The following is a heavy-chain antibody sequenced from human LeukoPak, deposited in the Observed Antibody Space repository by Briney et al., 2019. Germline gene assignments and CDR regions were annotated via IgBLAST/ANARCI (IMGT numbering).Heavy chain of an antibody. CDR3: ARDGSGSYSTVFDY. J-gene: IGHJ4*02. CDR2: IYYSGST. V-gene: IGHV4-59*01. CDR1: GGSISSYY. Sequence: SETLSLTCTVSGGSISSYYWSWTRQPPGKGLEWIGYIYYSGSTSYNPSLKSRVTISVDTSKNQFSLKLSSVTAADTAVYYCARDGSGSYSTVFDYWGQGTLVTVSS. D-gene: IGHD1-26*01.